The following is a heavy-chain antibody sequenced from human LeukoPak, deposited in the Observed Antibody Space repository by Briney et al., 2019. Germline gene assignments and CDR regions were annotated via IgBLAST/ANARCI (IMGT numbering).Heavy chain of an antibody. CDR1: GFTFSSYA. CDR3: ATRRWGIAGDYVATFDY. D-gene: IGHD4-17*01. J-gene: IGHJ4*02. Sequence: GGSLRLSCAASGFTFSSYAMSWVRQAPGKGLEWVSAISGGGGSTYYADSVKGRFTISRDNAKNTLYLQMNSLRAEDTAVYYCATRRWGIAGDYVATFDYWGQGTLVTVYS. CDR2: ISGGGGST. V-gene: IGHV3-23*01.